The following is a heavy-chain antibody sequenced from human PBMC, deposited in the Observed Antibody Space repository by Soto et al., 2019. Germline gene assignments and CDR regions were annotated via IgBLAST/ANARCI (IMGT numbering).Heavy chain of an antibody. CDR1: GFIFSSYG. CDR2: IWYDGSNK. V-gene: IGHV3-33*01. Sequence: QEQLVESGGGVVQPGRSLRLSCAASGFIFSSYGMHWVRQAPGKGLEWVAVIWYDGSNKYYADSVKGRFTISRDNSKNTLYLQMNSLRAEDTDVYYCARDRYSSGWYDLDYWGQGTLVTVSS. D-gene: IGHD6-19*01. CDR3: ARDRYSSGWYDLDY. J-gene: IGHJ4*02.